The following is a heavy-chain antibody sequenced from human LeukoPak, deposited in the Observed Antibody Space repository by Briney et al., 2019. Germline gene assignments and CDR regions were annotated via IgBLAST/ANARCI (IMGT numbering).Heavy chain of an antibody. D-gene: IGHD6-13*01. CDR1: GFTFSSYA. V-gene: IGHV3-30-3*01. J-gene: IGHJ4*02. CDR3: ARGPRRRIAAAGY. CDR2: ISYDGSKK. Sequence: GGSLRLSCAASGFTFSSYAMHWVRQAPGKGLEWVAVISYDGSKKYYADSVKGRFTISRDNSKNTLYLQMNSRRAEETAVYYCARGPRRRIAAAGYWGQGTLVTVSS.